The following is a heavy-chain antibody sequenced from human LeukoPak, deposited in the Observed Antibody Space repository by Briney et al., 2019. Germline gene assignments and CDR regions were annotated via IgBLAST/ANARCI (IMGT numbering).Heavy chain of an antibody. Sequence: VASVTVSCKASGYTFTGYYMHWVRQAPGQGLEWMGWINPNSGGTNYAQKFQGRVTMTRDTSISTAYMELSRLRSDDTAVYYCARVAGYYDSSGEYYFDYWGQGTLVTVSS. V-gene: IGHV1-2*02. J-gene: IGHJ4*02. CDR3: ARVAGYYDSSGEYYFDY. CDR1: GYTFTGYY. D-gene: IGHD3-22*01. CDR2: INPNSGGT.